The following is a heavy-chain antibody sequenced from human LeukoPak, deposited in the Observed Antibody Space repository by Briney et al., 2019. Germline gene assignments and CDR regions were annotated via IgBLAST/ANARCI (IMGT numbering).Heavy chain of an antibody. CDR2: ISSNGGST. J-gene: IGHJ6*03. Sequence: QPGGPLRLSCAASGFTFSSYAMHWVRQAPGKGLEYVSAISSNGGSTYYANSVKGRFTISRDNSKNTLYLQMGSLRAEDMAVYYCARVVPAAKNYYYYYYMDVWGKGTTVTVSS. D-gene: IGHD2-2*01. V-gene: IGHV3-64*01. CDR3: ARVVPAAKNYYYYYYMDV. CDR1: GFTFSSYA.